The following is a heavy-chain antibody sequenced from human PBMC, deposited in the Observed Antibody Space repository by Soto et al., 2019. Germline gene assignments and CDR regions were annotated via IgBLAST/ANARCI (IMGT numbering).Heavy chain of an antibody. V-gene: IGHV4-34*01. CDR1: GGCFSCSY. CDR2: INHSVST. CDR3: AEGSSSSDY. J-gene: IGHJ4*02. D-gene: IGHD6-6*01. Sequence: SETLSLTCAVCGGCFSCSYWSWIRQPPGKGLEWIGEINHSVSTNYNPALKSRVTISVDTSKNQFSLKLSSVTAADTAVYYCAEGSSSSDYWGPGTLLTVSS.